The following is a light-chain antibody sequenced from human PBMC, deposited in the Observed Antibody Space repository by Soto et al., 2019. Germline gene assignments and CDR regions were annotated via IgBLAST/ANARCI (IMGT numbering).Light chain of an antibody. CDR2: GAS. CDR1: ESISNSY. CDR3: QQRSNWPLIT. V-gene: IGKV3D-20*02. Sequence: EIVLPQSPGTLSLSPGERATLSCRASESISNSYLAWYQQNPGQAPRVLIYGASNRATAIPDRFIGTGSGTDFTLTISSLEPEDFAVYYCQQRSNWPLITFGQGTRLEI. J-gene: IGKJ5*01.